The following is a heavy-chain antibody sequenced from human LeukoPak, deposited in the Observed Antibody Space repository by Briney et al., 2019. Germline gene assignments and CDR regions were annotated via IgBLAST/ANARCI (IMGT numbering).Heavy chain of an antibody. J-gene: IGHJ4*02. V-gene: IGHV3-30*03. CDR2: ISHDGSNK. CDR3: AAGSWYFDY. D-gene: IGHD6-13*01. Sequence: GGSLRLSCAASGFTFSSYGMHWVRQAPGKGLEWVAVISHDGSNKYYADSVKGRFTISRDNSKNTLYLQMNSLRAEDTAVYYCAAGSWYFDYWGQGTLVTVSS. CDR1: GFTFSSYG.